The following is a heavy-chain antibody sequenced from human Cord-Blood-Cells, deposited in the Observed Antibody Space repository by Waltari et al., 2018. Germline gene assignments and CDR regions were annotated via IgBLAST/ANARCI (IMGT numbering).Heavy chain of an antibody. J-gene: IGHJ4*02. Sequence: WVRQAPGKGLEWVSAISGSGGSTYYADSVKGRFTISRDNSKNTLYLQMNSLRAEDTAVYYCAKGSGSFDYWGQGTLVTVSS. V-gene: IGHV3-23*01. D-gene: IGHD1-26*01. CDR3: AKGSGSFDY. CDR2: ISGSGGST.